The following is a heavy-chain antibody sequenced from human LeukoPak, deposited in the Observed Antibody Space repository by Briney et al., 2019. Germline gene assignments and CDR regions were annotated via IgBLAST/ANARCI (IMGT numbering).Heavy chain of an antibody. D-gene: IGHD3-10*01. CDR2: ISSSSSYI. V-gene: IGHV3-21*01. CDR1: GFTFSSYS. J-gene: IGHJ5*02. CDR3: ARDRFPSLLWFGGHANWFDP. Sequence: GGSLRLSCAASGFTFSSYSMNWVRQAPGKGLEWVSSISSSSSYIYYADSVKGRFTISRDNAKNSLYLQMNSLRAEDTAVYYCARDRFPSLLWFGGHANWFDPWGQGTLVTVS.